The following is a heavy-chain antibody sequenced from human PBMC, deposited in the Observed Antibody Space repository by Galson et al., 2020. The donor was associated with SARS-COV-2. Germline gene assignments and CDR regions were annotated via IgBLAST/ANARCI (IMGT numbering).Heavy chain of an antibody. J-gene: IGHJ4*02. V-gene: IGHV4-39*01. Sequence: SETLSLTCTVSGGSISSTSYYWGWIRQPPGKGLEYIGTIYYRGSTYYNPSLKSRVTLSVDTSKNQFSLKLSSVSAADTAVYFCARLRDADVLSGHPKIFDYWGQGTLVTVSS. CDR1: GGSISSTSYY. CDR2: IYYRGST. D-gene: IGHD3-3*01. CDR3: ARLRDADVLSGHPKIFDY.